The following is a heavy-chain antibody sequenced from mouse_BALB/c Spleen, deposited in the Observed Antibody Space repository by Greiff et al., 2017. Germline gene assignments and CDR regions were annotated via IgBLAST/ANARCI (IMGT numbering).Heavy chain of an antibody. D-gene: IGHD2-1*01. Sequence: EVKLMESGPGLVKPSQSLSLTCTVTGYSITSDYAWNWIRQFPGNKLEWMGYISYSGSTSYNPSLKSRISITRDTSKNQFFLQLNSVTTEDTATYYCARGDGNLAWFAYWGQGTLVTVSA. V-gene: IGHV3-2*02. J-gene: IGHJ3*01. CDR2: ISYSGST. CDR1: GYSITSDYA. CDR3: ARGDGNLAWFAY.